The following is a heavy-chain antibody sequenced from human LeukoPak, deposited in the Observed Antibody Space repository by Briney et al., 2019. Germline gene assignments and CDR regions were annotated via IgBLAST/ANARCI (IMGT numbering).Heavy chain of an antibody. Sequence: PGGSLRLSCAASGFTFSSYSMNWVRQAPGKGLEWVSSISSSSSYIYYAASVKGRFTISRDNAKNSLYLQMNSLRAEDTAVYYCARDPFTTKWELTVWYYFDYWGQGTQVTVSS. D-gene: IGHD1-26*01. J-gene: IGHJ4*02. CDR2: ISSSSSYI. CDR3: ARDPFTTKWELTVWYYFDY. CDR1: GFTFSSYS. V-gene: IGHV3-21*01.